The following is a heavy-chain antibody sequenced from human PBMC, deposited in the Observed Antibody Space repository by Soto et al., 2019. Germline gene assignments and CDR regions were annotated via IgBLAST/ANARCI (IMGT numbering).Heavy chain of an antibody. CDR2: IRRKANSYTT. CDR1: GLIFSDYH. Sequence: EVQLVESGGGLVQPGGSLRLSCAASGLIFSDYHMDWVRQAPGKGLEWVGRIRRKANSYTTEYAASVKGRFTISRDASQGSLYWQRNSLKTEDTAVYYCAMLGGWSGGSNDMDVWGQGTTVTVSS. V-gene: IGHV3-72*01. CDR3: AMLGGWSGGSNDMDV. D-gene: IGHD6-19*01. J-gene: IGHJ6*02.